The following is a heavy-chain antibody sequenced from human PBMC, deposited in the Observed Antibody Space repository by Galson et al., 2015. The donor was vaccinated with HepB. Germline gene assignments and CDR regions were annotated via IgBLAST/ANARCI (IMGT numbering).Heavy chain of an antibody. D-gene: IGHD2/OR15-2a*01. CDR1: GFSFRDSY. V-gene: IGHV3-11*01. CDR3: VTSQDSWGTFHFAS. CDR2: IGTTGHTI. Sequence: SLRLSCAASGFSFRDSYMSWIRQAPGKGLEWFSDIGTTGHTIYFADSVKGRFTISRDNAKNSLFLQMNGLRIEDTAVYYCVTSQDSWGTFHFASWGPGIVVTGPS. J-gene: IGHJ4*02.